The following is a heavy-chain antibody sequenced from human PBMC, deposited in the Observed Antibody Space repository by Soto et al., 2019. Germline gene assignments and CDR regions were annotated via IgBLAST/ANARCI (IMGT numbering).Heavy chain of an antibody. V-gene: IGHV3-66*04. D-gene: IGHD3-16*01. CDR3: ARQDYDYIFTH. CDR2: IYSGGGT. J-gene: IGHJ4*02. Sequence: EVHLVESGGGLVQPGGSLRLSCAASGFTVSTYYMSWVRQAPGKGLEWVSLIYSGGGTLYADSVKGRFTISRDNSKNTVYLQMNSLRAEDTAVYYCARQDYDYIFTHWGQGTLVTVSS. CDR1: GFTVSTYY.